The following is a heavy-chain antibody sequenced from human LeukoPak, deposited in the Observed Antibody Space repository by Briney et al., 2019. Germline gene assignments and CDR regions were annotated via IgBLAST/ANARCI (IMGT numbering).Heavy chain of an antibody. CDR1: SGSINNHY. CDR2: IYDSWNT. J-gene: IGHJ4*02. V-gene: IGHV4-59*11. Sequence: PSETLSLTCIVSSGSINNHYWSWIRQPPGKGLEWIGYIYDSWNTNYNPSLQSRVTISMDAPRNQFSLNLTSVTAADTAVYYCARDQIGYGLDYWGQGTLVTVSS. D-gene: IGHD5-18*01. CDR3: ARDQIGYGLDY.